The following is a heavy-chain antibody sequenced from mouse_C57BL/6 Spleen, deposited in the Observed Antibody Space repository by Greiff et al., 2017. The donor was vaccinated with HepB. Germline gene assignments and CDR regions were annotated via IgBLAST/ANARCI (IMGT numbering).Heavy chain of an antibody. CDR2: IDPSDSYT. CDR3: ARKGYGNFDY. CDR1: GYTFTSYW. V-gene: IGHV1-69*01. Sequence: VQLQQPGAELVMPGASVKLSCKASGYTFTSYWMHWVKQRPGQGLEWIGEIDPSDSYTNYNQKFKGKSTLTVDKSSSTAYMQLSSLKSEDSAVYYCARKGYGNFDYWGQGTTLTVSS. J-gene: IGHJ2*01. D-gene: IGHD2-1*01.